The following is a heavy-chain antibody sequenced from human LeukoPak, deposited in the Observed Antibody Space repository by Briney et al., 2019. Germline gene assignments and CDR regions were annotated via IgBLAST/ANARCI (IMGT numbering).Heavy chain of an antibody. CDR2: INHSGST. CDR3: ARGHSRVTRYSPYSSSWYEKYYYYMDV. D-gene: IGHD6-13*01. J-gene: IGHJ6*03. CDR1: GGSFSGYY. Sequence: SETLSLTCAVYGGSFSGYYWSWIRQPPGKGLEWIGEINHSGSTNYNPSLKSRVTISVDTSKNQFSLKLSSVTAADTAVYYCARGHSRVTRYSPYSSSWYEKYYYYMDVWGKGTTVTVSS. V-gene: IGHV4-34*01.